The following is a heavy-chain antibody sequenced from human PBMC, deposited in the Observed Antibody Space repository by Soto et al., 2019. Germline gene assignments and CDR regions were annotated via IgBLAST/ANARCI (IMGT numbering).Heavy chain of an antibody. CDR3: ARDYDILTGHYVMDV. J-gene: IGHJ6*02. Sequence: QVQLQESGPGLVKPSQTLSLTCTVSGGSISSGDYYWSWIRQPPGKGLEWIGYIYYSGSTYYNPSLKSRITIXXDXSKXQFSLKLSSVTAADTAVYYCARDYDILTGHYVMDVWGQGTTVTVSS. CDR1: GGSISSGDYY. CDR2: IYYSGST. D-gene: IGHD3-9*01. V-gene: IGHV4-30-4*01.